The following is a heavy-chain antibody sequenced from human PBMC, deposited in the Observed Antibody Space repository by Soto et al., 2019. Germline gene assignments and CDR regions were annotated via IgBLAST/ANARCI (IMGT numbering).Heavy chain of an antibody. Sequence: GGSLRLSCAASGFTFSSYGMHWVRQAQGKGLEWVAVISYDGSNKYYADSVKGRFTISRDNSKNTLYLQMNSLRAEDKAVYYCAKDRAFRGMDVWGQGTTVTVSS. CDR1: GFTFSSYG. CDR3: AKDRAFRGMDV. V-gene: IGHV3-30*18. CDR2: ISYDGSNK. J-gene: IGHJ6*02. D-gene: IGHD3-10*01.